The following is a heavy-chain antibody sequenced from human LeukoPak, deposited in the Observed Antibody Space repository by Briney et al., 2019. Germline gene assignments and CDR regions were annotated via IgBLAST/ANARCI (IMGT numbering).Heavy chain of an antibody. D-gene: IGHD6-13*01. Sequence: ASVKVSCKASGYSFTSHYMHWVRQAPGQGLEWMGLINPRGTATRYAESFQGRLTLTRDLSTSTAYMELRSLRSDDTAVYYCARRPLPYSSSWLEYYFDYWGQGTLVTVSS. CDR3: ARRPLPYSSSWLEYYFDY. CDR2: INPRGTAT. CDR1: GYSFTSHY. J-gene: IGHJ4*02. V-gene: IGHV1-46*01.